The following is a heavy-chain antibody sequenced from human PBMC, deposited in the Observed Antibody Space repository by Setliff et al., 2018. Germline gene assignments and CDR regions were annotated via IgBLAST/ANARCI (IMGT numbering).Heavy chain of an antibody. D-gene: IGHD2-8*01. Sequence: GASVKVSCKASGYTLSNSILSWVRQAPGQGLEWVGWISAYNGKTYSAQKFQDRVTLTTHTSTNTGYLELRGLRSDDTAVYYCLRLVRYCTKIACQATSGDEVWGLGTLVTVSS. V-gene: IGHV1-18*01. CDR3: LRLVRYCTKIACQATSGDEV. J-gene: IGHJ4*02. CDR2: ISAYNGKT. CDR1: GYTLSNSI.